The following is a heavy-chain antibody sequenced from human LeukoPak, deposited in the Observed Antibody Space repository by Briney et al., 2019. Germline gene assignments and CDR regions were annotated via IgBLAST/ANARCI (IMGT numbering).Heavy chain of an antibody. Sequence: PSETLSLTCTVSGGSISSYHWSWIRQPPGKGLECIGYIYSSGSTNYNPSLKSRVTISVDTSKNQFSLKLSSVTAADTAVYYCAREAIRGLFDYWGQGTLVTVSS. CDR2: IYSSGST. D-gene: IGHD5-24*01. CDR3: AREAIRGLFDY. V-gene: IGHV4-4*08. CDR1: GGSISSYH. J-gene: IGHJ4*02.